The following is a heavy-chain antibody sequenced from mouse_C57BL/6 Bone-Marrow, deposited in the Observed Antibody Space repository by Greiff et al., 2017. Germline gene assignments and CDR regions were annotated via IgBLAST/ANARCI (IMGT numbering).Heavy chain of an antibody. CDR1: GYPFTCYG. Sequence: VQLQQSGAELARPGASVKLSCKASGYPFTCYGISWVKQRTGQGLEWIGEIYTRSGNTYYNEKFKGKATLNADKSSSTAYMELRTLTSGDSAVYFCASQNVWGQGTTLTVSS. J-gene: IGHJ2*01. V-gene: IGHV1-81*01. CDR3: ASQNV. CDR2: IYTRSGNT.